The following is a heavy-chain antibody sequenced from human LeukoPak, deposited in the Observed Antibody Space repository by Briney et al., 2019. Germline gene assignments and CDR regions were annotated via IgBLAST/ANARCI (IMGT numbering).Heavy chain of an antibody. D-gene: IGHD2-15*01. J-gene: IGHJ3*02. CDR2: MNPNSGNT. CDR3: ARVTRYCSGGSCDHDAFDI. CDR1: GYTFTSYD. V-gene: IGHV1-8*01. Sequence: ASVKVSCKASGYTFTSYDINWVRQATGQGLEWMGWMNPNSGNTGYAQKFQGRVTMTRNTSISTAYMELSSLRSEDMAVYYCARVTRYCSGGSCDHDAFDIWGQGTMVTVSS.